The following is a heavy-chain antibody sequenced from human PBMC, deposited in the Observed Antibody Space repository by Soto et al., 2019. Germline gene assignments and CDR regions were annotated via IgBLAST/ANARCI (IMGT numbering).Heavy chain of an antibody. Sequence: PSETLSLTCTVSGGSISSGGYYWSWIRQHPGKGLEWIGYIYYSGSTNYNPSLKSRVTISVDTSKNQFSLKLSSVTAADTAVYYCARDGNSGYGYYYYYVDVWGKGTTVTVSS. J-gene: IGHJ6*03. CDR3: ARDGNSGYGYYYYYVDV. V-gene: IGHV4-61*08. CDR1: GGSISSGGYY. CDR2: IYYSGST. D-gene: IGHD5-12*01.